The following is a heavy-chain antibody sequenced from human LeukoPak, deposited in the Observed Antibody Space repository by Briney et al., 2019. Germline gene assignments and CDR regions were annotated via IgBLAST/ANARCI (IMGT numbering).Heavy chain of an antibody. D-gene: IGHD3-3*01. V-gene: IGHV4-38-2*01. J-gene: IGHJ6*03. Sequence: PSETLSLTCAVSGYSISSGYYWGWIRQPPGKGLEWIGSIYHSGSTYYNPSLKSRVTISVDTSKNQFSLKLSSVTAADTAVYYCAIMLHYDFWSGPTYYMDVWGKGTTVTVSS. CDR2: IYHSGST. CDR3: AIMLHYDFWSGPTYYMDV. CDR1: GYSISSGYY.